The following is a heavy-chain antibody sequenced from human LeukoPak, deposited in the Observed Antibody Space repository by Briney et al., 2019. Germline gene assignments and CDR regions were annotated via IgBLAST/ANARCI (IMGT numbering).Heavy chain of an antibody. V-gene: IGHV1-2*04. Sequence: ASVKVSCKASGYTFTGYYMHWVRQAPGQGLEWMGWINPNSGGTNYAQKFQGWVTMTSDTSISTAYMELSRLRSDDTAVYYCAREGPVERYFDWLSLRGDAFDIWGQGTMVTVSS. D-gene: IGHD3-9*01. CDR3: AREGPVERYFDWLSLRGDAFDI. CDR1: GYTFTGYY. CDR2: INPNSGGT. J-gene: IGHJ3*02.